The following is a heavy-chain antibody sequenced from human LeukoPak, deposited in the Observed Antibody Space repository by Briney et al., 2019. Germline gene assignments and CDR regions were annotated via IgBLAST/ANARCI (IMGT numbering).Heavy chain of an antibody. V-gene: IGHV4-4*02. CDR3: ARDRVGSSWLTDAFDI. CDR2: IYHSGST. CDR1: GGSISSSNW. J-gene: IGHJ3*02. Sequence: PSETLSLTCAVSGGSISSSNWWSWVRQPPGKGLERIGEIYHSGSTNYNPSLKSRVTISVDKSKNQFSLKLSSVTAADTAVYYCARDRVGSSWLTDAFDIWGQGTMVTVSS. D-gene: IGHD6-13*01.